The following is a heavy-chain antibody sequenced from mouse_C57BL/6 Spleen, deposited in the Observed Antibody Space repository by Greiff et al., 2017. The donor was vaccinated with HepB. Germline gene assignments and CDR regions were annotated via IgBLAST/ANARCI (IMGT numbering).Heavy chain of an antibody. CDR2: INPGSGGT. CDR1: GYAFTNYL. V-gene: IGHV1-54*01. Sequence: VQLKQSGAELVRPGTSVKVSCKASGYAFTNYLIEWVKQRPGQGLEWIGVINPGSGGTNYNEKFKGKATLTADKSSSTAYMQLSSLTSEDSAVYFCARSNSHYYGSSSGWYFDVWGTGTTVTVSS. D-gene: IGHD1-1*01. J-gene: IGHJ1*03. CDR3: ARSNSHYYGSSSGWYFDV.